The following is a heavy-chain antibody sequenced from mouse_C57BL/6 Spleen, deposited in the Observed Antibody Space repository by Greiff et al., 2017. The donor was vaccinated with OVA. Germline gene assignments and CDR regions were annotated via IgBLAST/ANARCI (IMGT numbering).Heavy chain of an antibody. CDR2: IYPGSGST. CDR3: ARGGNLATWFAY. V-gene: IGHV1-55*01. J-gene: IGHJ3*01. Sequence: QVQLQQPGAELVKPGASVKMSCKASGYTFTSYWITWVKQRPGQGLEWIGDIYPGSGSTNYNEKFKSKATLTVDTSSSTAYMQLSSLTSEDSAVYDWARGGNLATWFAYWGQGTLVTVSS. CDR1: GYTFTSYW. D-gene: IGHD2-1*01.